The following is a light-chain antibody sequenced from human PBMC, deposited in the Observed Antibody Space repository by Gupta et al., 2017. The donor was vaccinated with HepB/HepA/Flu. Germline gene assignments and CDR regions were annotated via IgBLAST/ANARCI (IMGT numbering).Light chain of an antibody. Sequence: QSALTQPASVSGSPGQSIAISCTGTSSDVGGYNFVSWHQQHPGKAPKLMIYDVNNRPSGVSNRFSGSKSGNTASLTISGLQAEDEADYYCSSYTTSRTWVFGGGTKLTVL. V-gene: IGLV2-14*03. CDR1: SSDVGGYNF. CDR2: DVN. J-gene: IGLJ3*02. CDR3: SSYTTSRTWV.